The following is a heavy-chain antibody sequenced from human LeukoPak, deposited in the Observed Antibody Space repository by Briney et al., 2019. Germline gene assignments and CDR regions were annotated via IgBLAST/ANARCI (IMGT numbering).Heavy chain of an antibody. V-gene: IGHV3-30-3*01. CDR3: ARVQLYCSDATCSAHNWFDP. J-gene: IGHJ5*02. CDR2: IAYDGSHK. Sequence: GGSLRLSCAASGFTFSKYAFHWVRQAPGKGLEWVAIIAYDGSHKYYADSVKGRFSISRDNSNNTVLLQMNSLRPADTANYYRARVQLYCSDATCSAHNWFDPWGQGTLVTVSS. D-gene: IGHD2-8*01. CDR1: GFTFSKYA.